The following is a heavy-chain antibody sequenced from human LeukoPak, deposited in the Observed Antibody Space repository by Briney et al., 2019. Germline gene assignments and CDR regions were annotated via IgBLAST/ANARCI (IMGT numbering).Heavy chain of an antibody. V-gene: IGHV1-69*05. J-gene: IGHJ4*02. CDR1: VDTVRKYA. CDR3: ARDRTGYGNYYFDS. CDR2: IISTYGAS. Sequence: ASVKVSCKASVDTVRKYAIGWVRQAPGQGLEWIGGIISTYGASNSAQKFQGRVTLTTDESANTAYMELRSLRSEDTAVYYCARDRTGYGNYYFDSWGQGTPVTVSS. D-gene: IGHD5-18*01.